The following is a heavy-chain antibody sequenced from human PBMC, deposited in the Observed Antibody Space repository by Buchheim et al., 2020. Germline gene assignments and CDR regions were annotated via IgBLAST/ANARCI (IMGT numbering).Heavy chain of an antibody. CDR1: GFTFSSYG. J-gene: IGHJ4*02. D-gene: IGHD3-16*01. V-gene: IGHV3-33*01. CDR2: IYHDGSTK. Sequence: VPLVESGGGVVQPGTSLRLSCAASGFTFSSYGMHWVRQAPGKGLEWVGMIYHDGSTKYYADSVKGRFTISRDNSKTPLYLQMDSLRAEDTAVYKCARVDDEGYFDYWGQGTL. CDR3: ARVDDEGYFDY.